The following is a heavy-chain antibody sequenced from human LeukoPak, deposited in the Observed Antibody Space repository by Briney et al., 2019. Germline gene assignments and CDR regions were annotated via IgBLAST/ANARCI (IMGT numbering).Heavy chain of an antibody. Sequence: GGSLRLSCAASGFTFSSYGMHWVRQAPGKGLEWVAVISYDGSNKYYADSVKGRFTISRDNSKNTLYLQMNSLKAEDTAVYYCAKDLGSAGGSYPEGLDYWGQGTLVTVSS. V-gene: IGHV3-30*18. D-gene: IGHD1-26*01. J-gene: IGHJ4*02. CDR1: GFTFSSYG. CDR2: ISYDGSNK. CDR3: AKDLGSAGGSYPEGLDY.